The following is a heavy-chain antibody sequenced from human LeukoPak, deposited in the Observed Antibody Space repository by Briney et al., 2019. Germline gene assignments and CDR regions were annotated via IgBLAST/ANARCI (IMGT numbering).Heavy chain of an antibody. D-gene: IGHD3/OR15-3a*01. CDR2: IHDSGST. CDR3: VGGTDGHPVDY. CDR1: GGSLSNYF. Sequence: SETLSLTCTVSGGSLSNYFWSWIRQTPGTGLEWIGYIHDSGSTNYNPSLKSRVTISVDTSKNQFSLKLRSVTAADTAVYYCVGGTDGHPVDYWGQGALVTVSS. J-gene: IGHJ4*02. V-gene: IGHV4-59*01.